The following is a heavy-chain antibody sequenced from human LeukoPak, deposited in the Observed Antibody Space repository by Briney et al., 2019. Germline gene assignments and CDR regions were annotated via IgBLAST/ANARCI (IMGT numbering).Heavy chain of an antibody. CDR2: IIPILSIV. D-gene: IGHD1-14*01. Sequence: ASVKVSCKASGDTFSSYAISWVRQAPGHGLEWMGRIIPILSIVNYAQNFQGRLTMTRDTSTSTVYMELGSLRSEDTAVYYCARGGITPDHWGQGTLVTVSS. V-gene: IGHV1-69*04. CDR3: ARGGITPDH. J-gene: IGHJ5*02. CDR1: GDTFSSYA.